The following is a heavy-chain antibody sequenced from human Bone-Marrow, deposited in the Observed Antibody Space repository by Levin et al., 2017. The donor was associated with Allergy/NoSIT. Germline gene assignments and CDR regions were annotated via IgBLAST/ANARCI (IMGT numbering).Heavy chain of an antibody. Sequence: SCTVSGGSISSYYWSWIRQPPGKGLEWIGYIYYSGSTNYNPSLQSRVTISVDTSKNQCSLKLTSVTAADTAVYYCARDYGGNSFGYWGQGTLVTVSS. CDR1: GGSISSYY. CDR3: ARDYGGNSFGY. V-gene: IGHV4-59*01. CDR2: IYYSGST. D-gene: IGHD4-23*01. J-gene: IGHJ4*02.